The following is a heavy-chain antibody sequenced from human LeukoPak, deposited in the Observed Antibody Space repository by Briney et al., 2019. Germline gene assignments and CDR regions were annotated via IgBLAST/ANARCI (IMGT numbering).Heavy chain of an antibody. J-gene: IGHJ5*02. D-gene: IGHD1-7*01. V-gene: IGHV4-59*12. CDR3: ANFRTGTILVT. Sequence: SETLSLTCTVSGGSISSYYWSWIRQPPGKGLEWIGYIYYSGSTNYNPSLKSRVTISGDTSRTPISLNLNSVTAADTAVYYCANFRTGTILVTWGQGILVTVSS. CDR1: GGSISSYY. CDR2: IYYSGST.